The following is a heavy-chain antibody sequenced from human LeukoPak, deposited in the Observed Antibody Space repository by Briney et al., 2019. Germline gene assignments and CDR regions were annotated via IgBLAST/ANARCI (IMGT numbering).Heavy chain of an antibody. V-gene: IGHV3-48*03. J-gene: IGHJ4*02. D-gene: IGHD2-15*01. CDR2: ISSSGSTI. Sequence: GGSLRLSCAASGFTFSSYEMNWVRQAPGKGLEWVSYISSSGSTIYYADSVKGRFTISRDNAKNSLYLQMNSLRADDTAVYYCAREEADIIDYWGQGTLVTVSS. CDR1: GFTFSSYE. CDR3: AREEADIIDY.